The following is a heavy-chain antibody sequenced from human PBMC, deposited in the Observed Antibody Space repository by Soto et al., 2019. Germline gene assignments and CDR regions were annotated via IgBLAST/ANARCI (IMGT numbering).Heavy chain of an antibody. V-gene: IGHV4-34*01. CDR3: ASLDYYYGMDV. CDR1: GGSFSGYY. Sequence: QVQLQQWGAGLLKPSETLSLTCAVYGGSFSGYYWSWIRQPPGKGLEWIGEINHSGSTNYNPSLKSRVTISVDTSKIQFSLKLSSVTAADTAVYYCASLDYYYGMDVWGQGTTVTVSS. CDR2: INHSGST. D-gene: IGHD3-3*01. J-gene: IGHJ6*02.